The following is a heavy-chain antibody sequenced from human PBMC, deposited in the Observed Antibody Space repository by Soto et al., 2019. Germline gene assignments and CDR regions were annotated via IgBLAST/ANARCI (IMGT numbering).Heavy chain of an antibody. Sequence: GGSLRLSCEASGFTFSSYAMHWVRQAPGKGLEWVAVISYDGSNKYYADSVKGRFTIARDNSKNTLYLQMNRLRAEDTAVYDCARDHPLPYDIVTGPFDYWGQGTLVTVSS. CDR1: GFTFSSYA. J-gene: IGHJ4*02. D-gene: IGHD3-9*01. V-gene: IGHV3-30-3*01. CDR2: ISYDGSNK. CDR3: ARDHPLPYDIVTGPFDY.